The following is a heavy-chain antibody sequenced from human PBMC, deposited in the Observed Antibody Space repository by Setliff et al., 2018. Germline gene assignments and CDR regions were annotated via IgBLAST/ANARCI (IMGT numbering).Heavy chain of an antibody. D-gene: IGHD2-21*01. CDR1: GESFSNNY. CDR3: ARDPGFHSGTWSLDS. CDR2: SSHSGST. J-gene: IGHJ4*02. Sequence: LSLTCSVYGESFSNNYWSWIRQPPGKGLEWIGESSHSGSTSYSPSLKSRLTMSVDTSKNQFSLQLTSVTAADTAVYYCARDPGFHSGTWSLDSWGQGRLVTVSS. V-gene: IGHV4-34*01.